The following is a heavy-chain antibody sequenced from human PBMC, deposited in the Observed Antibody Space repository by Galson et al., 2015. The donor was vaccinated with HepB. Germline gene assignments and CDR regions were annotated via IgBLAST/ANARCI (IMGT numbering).Heavy chain of an antibody. CDR1: GFTFSDYA. D-gene: IGHD4-23*01. CDR3: AKRAVTTVAYYFDY. J-gene: IGHJ4*02. V-gene: IGHV3-23*01. CDR2: ITASSGTT. Sequence: SLRLSCAASGFTFSDYAMAWVRQAPGKGLEFVSAITASSGTTRYADSVKGRFIILRDNSKNTLYLHLSSLRAEDTALYYCAKRAVTTVAYYFDYWGQGTLVTVSS.